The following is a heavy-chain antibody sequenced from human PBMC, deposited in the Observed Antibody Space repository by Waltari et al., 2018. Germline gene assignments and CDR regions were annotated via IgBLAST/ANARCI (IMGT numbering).Heavy chain of an antibody. Sequence: QVQLVQSGAEVKKPGSSVKISCKASGGTFSSYAISWVRPAPGQWLGWMGGIIPIVGTANYAQKFQGRVTITADESTSTAYMELSSLRSEDTAVYYCARDKSRVEYSSSLYYYGMDVWGQGTTVTVSS. CDR3: ARDKSRVEYSSSLYYYGMDV. D-gene: IGHD6-6*01. V-gene: IGHV1-69*01. J-gene: IGHJ6*02. CDR1: GGTFSSYA. CDR2: IIPIVGTA.